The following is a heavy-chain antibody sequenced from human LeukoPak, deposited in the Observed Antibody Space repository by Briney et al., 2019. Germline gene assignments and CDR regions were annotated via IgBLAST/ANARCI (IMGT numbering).Heavy chain of an antibody. V-gene: IGHV1-18*01. CDR3: ARGRGVATYFDC. Sequence: VASVKVSCKASGYTFPTYGISWVRQAPGQGLEWMGWISASNGDTNYAQKLQGGVTMTTDTSTSTAYMELRSLRSDDTAVYYCARGRGVATYFDCWGQGTLVTVSS. D-gene: IGHD2-8*01. J-gene: IGHJ4*02. CDR2: ISASNGDT. CDR1: GYTFPTYG.